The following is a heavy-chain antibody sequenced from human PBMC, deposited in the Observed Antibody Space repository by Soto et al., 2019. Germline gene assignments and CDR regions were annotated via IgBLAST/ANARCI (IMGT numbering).Heavy chain of an antibody. CDR2: ISAYNGNT. V-gene: IGHV1-18*01. CDR3: ARGPILLERWELLPVDY. J-gene: IGHJ4*02. CDR1: GYTFTSYG. D-gene: IGHD1-26*01. Sequence: ASVKVSCKASGYTFTSYGISWVRQAPGQGLEWMGWISAYNGNTNYAQKLQGRVTMTTDTSTSTAYMELRSLRSDDTAVYYCARGPILLERWELLPVDYWGQGTLVTVSS.